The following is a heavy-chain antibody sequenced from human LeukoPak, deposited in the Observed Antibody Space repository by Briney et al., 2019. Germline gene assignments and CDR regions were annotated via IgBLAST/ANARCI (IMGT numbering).Heavy chain of an antibody. CDR3: AKGITMVRGPEPNFDY. D-gene: IGHD3-10*01. J-gene: IGHJ4*02. V-gene: IGHV3-30*18. CDR1: GFTFSSYG. Sequence: GGSLRLSCAASGFTFSSYGMHWVRQAPGKGLEWVAVISYNGSNKYYADSVKGRFTISRDNSKNTLYLQMNSLRAEDTAVYYCAKGITMVRGPEPNFDYWGQGTLVTVSS. CDR2: ISYNGSNK.